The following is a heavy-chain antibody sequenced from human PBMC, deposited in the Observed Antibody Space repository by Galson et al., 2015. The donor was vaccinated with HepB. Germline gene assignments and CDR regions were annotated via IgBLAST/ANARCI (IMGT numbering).Heavy chain of an antibody. CDR2: IIPIFGTA. V-gene: IGHV1-69*13. CDR1: GGTFSSYA. Sequence: SVKVSCKASGGTFSSYAISWVRQAPGQELEWMGGIIPIFGTANYAQKFQGRVTITADESTSTAYMELSSLRSEDTAVYYCARGPSNGVGMGSWYYYYYMDVWGKGTTVTVSS. D-gene: IGHD2-8*01. CDR3: ARGPSNGVGMGSWYYYYYMDV. J-gene: IGHJ6*03.